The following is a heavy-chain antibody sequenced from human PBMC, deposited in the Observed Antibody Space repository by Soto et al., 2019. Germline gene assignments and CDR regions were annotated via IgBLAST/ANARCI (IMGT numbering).Heavy chain of an antibody. J-gene: IGHJ5*02. CDR2: ISSNSAYI. D-gene: IGHD6-13*01. Sequence: SCAASGFTFRSFTMNWVRQAPVEGLEWVSTISSNSAYIYYTDALRGRFTISRDNAKNSLHLQMNSLRAEDTAVYYCTRDASRDSSARGWFDPWGPGTLVTVSS. CDR1: GFTFRSFT. V-gene: IGHV3-21*01. CDR3: TRDASRDSSARGWFDP.